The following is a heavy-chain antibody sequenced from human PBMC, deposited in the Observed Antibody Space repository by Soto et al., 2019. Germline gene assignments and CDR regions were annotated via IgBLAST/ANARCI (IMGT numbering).Heavy chain of an antibody. CDR3: ARGRVDGGELDL. Sequence: VQLLESGGGLVQPGGSLRLSCAASGFTFRTYGMYWVRQAPGKGLEWVAVIWYDASNKYYAESVKCRFAISRDNSDYPLYLQMNSLRAEDTAVYHCARGRVDGGELDLWGPGNLVTVSS. J-gene: IGHJ4*02. D-gene: IGHD1-26*01. CDR1: GFTFRTYG. V-gene: IGHV3-33*01. CDR2: IWYDASNK.